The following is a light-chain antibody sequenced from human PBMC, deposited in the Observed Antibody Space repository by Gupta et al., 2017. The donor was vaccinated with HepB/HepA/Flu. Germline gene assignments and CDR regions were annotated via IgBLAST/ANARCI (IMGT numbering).Light chain of an antibody. V-gene: IGKV1-17*01. CDR1: EDIRNY. J-gene: IGKJ1*01. Sequence: DIQMTQSPSSLSASVGDRVTITCRASEDIRNYLGWFQQKPGNAPKRLIYGAYNLQSGVPSRFSGRGSGTEFSITIRSLQAEDFANYYCLQNNTFPWTFGQGTKVEIK. CDR2: GAY. CDR3: LQNNTFPWT.